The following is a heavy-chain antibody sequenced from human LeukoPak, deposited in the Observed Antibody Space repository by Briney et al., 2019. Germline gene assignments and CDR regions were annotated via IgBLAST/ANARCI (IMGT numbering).Heavy chain of an antibody. V-gene: IGHV4-34*01. CDR2: INHSGST. D-gene: IGHD1-26*01. J-gene: IGHJ6*02. CDR3: AGQWELRYYGMDV. Sequence: KXLEWXXEINHSGSTNYNPSLKSRVTISVDTYKNQFSLKLSSVTAADTAVYYCAGQWELRYYGMDVWGQGTTVTVSS.